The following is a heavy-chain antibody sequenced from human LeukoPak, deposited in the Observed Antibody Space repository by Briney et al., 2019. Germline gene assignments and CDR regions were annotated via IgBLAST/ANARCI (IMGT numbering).Heavy chain of an antibody. V-gene: IGHV3-43*02. D-gene: IGHD6-13*01. CDR2: ISGDGGST. J-gene: IGHJ3*02. Sequence: GGSLRLSCVASGFTFDDYAMHWVREGPGKGLEWVSLISGDGGSTYYEDSVKGRFTISRDNSKNSLYLQMNSLRTEDTALYYCAKTRRQSWYYAFDIWGQGTMVTVSS. CDR3: AKTRRQSWYYAFDI. CDR1: GFTFDDYA.